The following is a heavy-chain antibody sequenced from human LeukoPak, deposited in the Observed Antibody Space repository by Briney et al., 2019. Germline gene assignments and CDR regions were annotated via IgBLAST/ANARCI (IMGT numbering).Heavy chain of an antibody. CDR1: GYTFTSYG. V-gene: IGHV1-18*01. D-gene: IGHD6-13*01. Sequence: GASVNVSCKASGYTFTSYGISWVRQAPGQGLEWMGWISAYNGNTNYAQKLQGRVTMTTDTSTSTAYMELRSLRSDDTAVYYCARPQYSSSWLGDAFDIWGQGTMVTVSS. J-gene: IGHJ3*02. CDR3: ARPQYSSSWLGDAFDI. CDR2: ISAYNGNT.